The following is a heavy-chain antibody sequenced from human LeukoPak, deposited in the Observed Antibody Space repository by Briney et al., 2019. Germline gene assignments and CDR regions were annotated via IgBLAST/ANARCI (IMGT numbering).Heavy chain of an antibody. J-gene: IGHJ4*02. D-gene: IGHD3-22*01. CDR2: IYYSGST. CDR3: ARGRAYYDSTGYYY. Sequence: SETLSLTCFVSGGSMNNYYWSWLRQPPGKGLEWIGYIYYSGSTNYNPSLKSRVTISVDTSKNQLSLKLNSVTAADTAVYYCARGRAYYDSTGYYYWGQGTLVTVSS. CDR1: GGSMNNYY. V-gene: IGHV4-59*01.